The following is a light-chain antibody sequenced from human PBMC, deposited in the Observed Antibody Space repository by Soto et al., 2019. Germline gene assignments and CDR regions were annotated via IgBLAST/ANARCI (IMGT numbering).Light chain of an antibody. V-gene: IGKV3-20*01. CDR2: GAS. Sequence: EIVLTQSPGTLSLSPEERATLSCRASQSIGSSYLAWYQQKPGQAPRLLIYGASTRATGIPDRFSGSGSGTEFNLTIDRLEPEDFAVYYCQYYGISSWTFGQGTKEDIK. CDR1: QSIGSSY. CDR3: QYYGISSWT. J-gene: IGKJ1*01.